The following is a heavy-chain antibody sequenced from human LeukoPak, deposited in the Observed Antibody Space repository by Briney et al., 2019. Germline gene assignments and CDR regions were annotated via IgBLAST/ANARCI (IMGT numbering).Heavy chain of an antibody. CDR1: GGSISSSNW. CDR2: IYHSGST. D-gene: IGHD3-22*01. Sequence: SETLSLTCAVSGGSISSSNWWSWVRQTPGKGLEWIGEIYHSGSTNYNPSLKSRVTISVDKSKNQFSLKLSSVTAAGTAVYYCARAPYYYDSSGYYFDYWGQGTLVTVSS. CDR3: ARAPYYYDSSGYYFDY. V-gene: IGHV4-4*02. J-gene: IGHJ4*02.